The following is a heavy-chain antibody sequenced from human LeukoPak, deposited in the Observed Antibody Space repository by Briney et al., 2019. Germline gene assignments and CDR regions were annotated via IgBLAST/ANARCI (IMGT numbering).Heavy chain of an antibody. CDR1: GFTFSTNG. J-gene: IGHJ4*02. CDR2: ISGSGGST. V-gene: IGHV3-23*01. CDR3: ARDRSPTHFDY. Sequence: GGSLRLSCAASGFTFSTNGMSWVRQAPGKGLEWVSAISGSGGSTYYADSVKGRFTISRDNSKNTLYLQMNSLRAEDTAVYYCARDRSPTHFDYWGQGTLVTVSS. D-gene: IGHD1-26*01.